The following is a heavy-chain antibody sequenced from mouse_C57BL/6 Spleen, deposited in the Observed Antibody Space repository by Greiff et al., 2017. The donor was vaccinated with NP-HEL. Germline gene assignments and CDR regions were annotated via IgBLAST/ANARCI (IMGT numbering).Heavy chain of an antibody. J-gene: IGHJ2*01. CDR2: IYPGDGDT. Sequence: QVQLQQSGAELVKPGASVKISCKASGYAFSSYWMNWVKQRPGKGLEWIGQIYPGDGDTNYNGKFKGKATLTADKSSSTAYMQLSSLTSEDSAVYFCARWGTVVATGGNYFDYGGQGTTLTVSS. CDR3: ARWGTVVATGGNYFDY. D-gene: IGHD1-1*01. CDR1: GYAFSSYW. V-gene: IGHV1-80*01.